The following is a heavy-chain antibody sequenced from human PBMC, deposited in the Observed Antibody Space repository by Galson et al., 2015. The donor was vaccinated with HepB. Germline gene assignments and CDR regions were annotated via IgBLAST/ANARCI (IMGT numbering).Heavy chain of an antibody. CDR3: ARVLEWGEYCSSTSCPDY. J-gene: IGHJ4*02. D-gene: IGHD2-2*01. V-gene: IGHV3-21*01. CDR1: GFTFISYS. CDR2: ISSSSSYI. Sequence: SLRLSCAASGFTFISYSMNWVRQAPGKGLEWVSSISSSSSYIYYADSVKGRFTISRANAKNSLYQQMNSLRAEDTAVYYCARVLEWGEYCSSTSCPDYWGQGTLVPVSS.